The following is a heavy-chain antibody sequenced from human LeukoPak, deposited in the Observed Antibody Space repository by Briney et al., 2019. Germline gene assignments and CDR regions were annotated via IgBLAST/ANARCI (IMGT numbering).Heavy chain of an antibody. V-gene: IGHV1-46*01. CDR1: GYTFTSYY. CDR3: ARCVKVSSWYCDGFDY. D-gene: IGHD6-13*01. CDR2: INPSGGGT. J-gene: IGHJ4*02. Sequence: ASVKVSCKASGYTFTSYYMYWVRQAPGQGLEWMGIINPSGGGTSYTQKFQGRVSMTRDTSTSTVYMELSSLRSGDTAVYYCARCVKVSSWYCDGFDYWGQGTLLTVSS.